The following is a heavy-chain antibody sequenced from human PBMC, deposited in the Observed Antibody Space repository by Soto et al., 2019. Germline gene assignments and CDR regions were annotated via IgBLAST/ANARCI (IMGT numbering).Heavy chain of an antibody. Sequence: GGSLRLSCAASGFTVSSNYMSWVRQAPGKGLEWVSGISWNSGSIGYADSVKGRFTISRDNAKNSLYLQMNSLRAEDTALYYCAKDMGMDIVVVVAAPRAFDNWGQGTMVTVSS. CDR1: GFTVSSNY. CDR3: AKDMGMDIVVVVAAPRAFDN. V-gene: IGHV3-9*01. D-gene: IGHD2-15*01. CDR2: ISWNSGSI. J-gene: IGHJ3*02.